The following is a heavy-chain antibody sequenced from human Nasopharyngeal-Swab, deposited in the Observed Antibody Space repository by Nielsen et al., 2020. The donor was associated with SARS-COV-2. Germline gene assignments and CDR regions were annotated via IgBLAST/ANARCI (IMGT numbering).Heavy chain of an antibody. J-gene: IGHJ6*03. V-gene: IGHV4-59*08. D-gene: IGHD3-3*01. CDR1: GGSISSYY. CDR2: IYYSGST. Sequence: SETLSLTCTPSGGSISSYYWSWIRQPPGKGLEWIGYIYYSGSTNYNPSLKSRATISVATSKNQFSLKLSSVTAADTAVYYCARHEGSTIFGVVIISYMDVWGKGTTVTVSS. CDR3: ARHEGSTIFGVVIISYMDV.